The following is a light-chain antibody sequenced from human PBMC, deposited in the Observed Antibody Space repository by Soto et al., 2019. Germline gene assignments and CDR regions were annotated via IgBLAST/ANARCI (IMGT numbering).Light chain of an antibody. J-gene: IGLJ1*01. V-gene: IGLV2-11*01. CDR3: CSYAGSPYV. CDR2: DVS. Sequence: QSVLTQPRPVSRSPGQSVAISCPGNSSDVGGYDYVSWFQQHPGKAPKLMIYDVSKRPSGVPDRFSGSKSGNTASLTISGPQAEDEADYYCCSYAGSPYVFGTGTKVTVL. CDR1: SSDVGGYDY.